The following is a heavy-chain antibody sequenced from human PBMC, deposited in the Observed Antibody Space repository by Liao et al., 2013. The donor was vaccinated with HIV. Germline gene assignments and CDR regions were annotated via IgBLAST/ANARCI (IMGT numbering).Heavy chain of an antibody. CDR1: GGSISSYY. Sequence: QVQLQESGPGLVKPSETLSLTCTVSGGSISSYYWSWIRQPAGKGLEWIGRIYTSGSTNYNPSLKSRVTMSVDTSKNQFSLKLSSVTAADTAVYYCARGLWFGELLRSDAFDSLGPKGTMVTVSS. J-gene: IGHJ3*01. D-gene: IGHD3-10*01. V-gene: IGHV4-4*07. CDR3: ARGLWFGELLRSDAFDS. CDR2: IYTSGST.